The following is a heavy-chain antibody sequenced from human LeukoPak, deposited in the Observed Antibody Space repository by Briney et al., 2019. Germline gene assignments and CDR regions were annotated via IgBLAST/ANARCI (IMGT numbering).Heavy chain of an antibody. V-gene: IGHV3-23*01. J-gene: IGHJ6*03. CDR1: GFTFSSDA. D-gene: IGHD3-10*01. CDR2: ISGSGGST. CDR3: AKGRSMVRGVITPWYYYYYMDV. Sequence: PGGSLRLSCAASGFTFSSDAMSWVRQAPGKGLEWVSAISGSGGSTYYADSVKGRFTISRDNSKNTLYLQMNSLRAEDTAVYYCAKGRSMVRGVITPWYYYYYMDVWGKGTTVTVSS.